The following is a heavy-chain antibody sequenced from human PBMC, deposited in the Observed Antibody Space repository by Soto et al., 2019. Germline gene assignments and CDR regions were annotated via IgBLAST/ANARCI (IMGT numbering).Heavy chain of an antibody. Sequence: EVQLLESGGGLVQPGGSLRLSCAASGFTFSSYAMSWVRQAPGKGLEWVSAISGSGGSTYYADSVKGRFTISRDNSKNTRYLQMNSLRAEDTAVYYCAKDEVSTWGEGYTIWADYWGQGTLVTVSS. J-gene: IGHJ4*02. CDR3: AKDEVSTWGEGYTIWADY. V-gene: IGHV3-23*01. CDR1: GFTFSSYA. D-gene: IGHD5-12*01. CDR2: ISGSGGST.